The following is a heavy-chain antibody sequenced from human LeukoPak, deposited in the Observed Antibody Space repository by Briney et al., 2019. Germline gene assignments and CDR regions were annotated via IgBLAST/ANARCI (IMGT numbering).Heavy chain of an antibody. CDR1: GYSFSNYD. D-gene: IGHD6-13*01. V-gene: IGHV1-8*02. J-gene: IGHJ1*01. CDR2: MNPHRGDT. Sequence: ASVKVSCKPSGYSFSNYDINWVRLRQAFGQGPEWMGWMNPHRGDTGSPERFRGRISMTWDTSTSTAYLEVTDLTSDDTAVYYCVRGPGPDSWTAEYFQHWGQGTLVTVSS. CDR3: VRGPGPDSWTAEYFQH.